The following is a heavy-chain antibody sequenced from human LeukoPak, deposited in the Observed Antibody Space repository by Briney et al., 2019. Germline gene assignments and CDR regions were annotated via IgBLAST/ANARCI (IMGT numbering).Heavy chain of an antibody. CDR1: EYTFTGYY. CDR2: INPNSGET. V-gene: IGHV1-2*06. Sequence: GASVKVSCKASEYTFTGYYIHWVRQSPGQGLEWMGRINPNSGETIYAQKFQGRVTMTRDTSIRTAYMEVSRLRSDDTAVDYCARRCSGGSCSGGFDYWGQGTLVTVSS. D-gene: IGHD2-15*01. CDR3: ARRCSGGSCSGGFDY. J-gene: IGHJ4*02.